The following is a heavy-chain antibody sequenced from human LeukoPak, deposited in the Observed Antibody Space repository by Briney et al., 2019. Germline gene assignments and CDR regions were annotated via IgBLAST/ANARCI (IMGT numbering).Heavy chain of an antibody. Sequence: ASVKVSCKASGYTFTGYYMHWGRQAPGQGREWMGWINPNSRGTNYAQKFQGRVTMTRDTSISTAYMELSRLRSDDTAVYYCARGYSYGWSVDYWGQGTLVTVSS. CDR3: ARGYSYGWSVDY. V-gene: IGHV1-2*02. CDR2: INPNSRGT. CDR1: GYTFTGYY. J-gene: IGHJ4*02. D-gene: IGHD5-18*01.